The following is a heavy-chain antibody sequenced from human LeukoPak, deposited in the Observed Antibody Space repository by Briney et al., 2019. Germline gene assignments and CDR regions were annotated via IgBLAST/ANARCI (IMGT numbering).Heavy chain of an antibody. CDR1: GGSISSSNW. Sequence: PSETLSLTCAVSGGSISSSNWWSWVRQPPGKGLEWIGEIYHSGSTNYNPSLKSRVTISEDKSKNQFSLKLSSVTAADTAVYYCASSLGFPYYFDYWGQGTLVTVSS. V-gene: IGHV4-4*02. D-gene: IGHD5-12*01. CDR3: ASSLGFPYYFDY. CDR2: IYHSGST. J-gene: IGHJ4*02.